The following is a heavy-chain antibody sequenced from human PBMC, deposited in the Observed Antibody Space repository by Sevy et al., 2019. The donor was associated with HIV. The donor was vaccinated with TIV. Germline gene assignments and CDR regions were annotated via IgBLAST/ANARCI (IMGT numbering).Heavy chain of an antibody. CDR3: ARPHVYCSSTSCYQHYYYGMDV. V-gene: IGHV3-30*02. Sequence: GSLRLSCAASGFTFSSYGMHWVRQAPGKGLEWVAFIRYDGSNKYYADSVKGRFTISRDNSKNTRYLQMKRLRAEDTAVYYCARPHVYCSSTSCYQHYYYGMDVWGQGTTVTVSS. CDR1: GFTFSSYG. CDR2: IRYDGSNK. D-gene: IGHD2-2*01. J-gene: IGHJ6*02.